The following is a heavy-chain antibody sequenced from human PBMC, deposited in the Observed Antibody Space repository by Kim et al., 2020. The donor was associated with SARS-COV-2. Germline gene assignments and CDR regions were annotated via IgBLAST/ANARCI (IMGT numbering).Heavy chain of an antibody. CDR2: ISSSSSTI. D-gene: IGHD3-10*01. Sequence: GGSLRLSCAASGFTFSSYSMNWVRQAPGKGLEWVSYISSSSSTIYYADSVKGRFTISRDNAKNSLYLQMNSLRDEDTAVYYCARDPIRIVYYYGSGSYPNPLSDSRGQGTLVTVSS. CDR3: ARDPIRIVYYYGSGSYPNPLSDS. V-gene: IGHV3-48*02. J-gene: IGHJ4*02. CDR1: GFTFSSYS.